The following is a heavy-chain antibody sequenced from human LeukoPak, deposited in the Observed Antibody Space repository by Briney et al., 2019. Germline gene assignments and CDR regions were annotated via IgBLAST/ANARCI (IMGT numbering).Heavy chain of an antibody. J-gene: IGHJ4*02. CDR3: ARDLGCSGGSCYSGTGFDY. D-gene: IGHD2-15*01. Sequence: SVKVSCKASGGTFSSYAISWVRQAPGQGLEWMGGIIPIFGTANYAQKFQGRVTITTDESTSTAYMELSSLRSEDTAVYYCARDLGCSGGSCYSGTGFDYWGQGTLVTVSS. CDR2: IIPIFGTA. V-gene: IGHV1-69*05. CDR1: GGTFSSYA.